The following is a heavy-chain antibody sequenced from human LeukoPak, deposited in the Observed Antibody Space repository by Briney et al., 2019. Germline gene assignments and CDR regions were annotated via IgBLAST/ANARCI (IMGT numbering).Heavy chain of an antibody. J-gene: IGHJ6*03. V-gene: IGHV4-61*02. CDR2: FYISGST. Sequence: SETLSLTCTVSGAFISSGTYYWSWIRQPAGKGLEWIGRFYISGSTHYNPSPKSRVTISVDTSKNQFSLKLSSVTAADTAVYYCARGRRYGSGNRYYYYYYMDVWGKGTTVTVSS. CDR1: GAFISSGTYY. CDR3: ARGRRYGSGNRYYYYYYMDV. D-gene: IGHD3-10*01.